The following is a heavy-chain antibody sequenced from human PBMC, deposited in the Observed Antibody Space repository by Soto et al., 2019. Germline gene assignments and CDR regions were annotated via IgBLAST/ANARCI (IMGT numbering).Heavy chain of an antibody. J-gene: IGHJ2*01. CDR2: IYHSGST. V-gene: IGHV4-4*02. D-gene: IGHD4-17*01. Sequence: QVQLQESGPGLVKPSGTLSLTCAVSSGSISSSNWWSWVRQPPGKGLEWIGEIYHSGSTNYNPSHKSRVTISVNKSKNQFHLKLSSVAAADADVYYCAGGGEDYGDRLDWYFDLWGRGTLVTVSS. CDR1: SGSISSSNW. CDR3: AGGGEDYGDRLDWYFDL.